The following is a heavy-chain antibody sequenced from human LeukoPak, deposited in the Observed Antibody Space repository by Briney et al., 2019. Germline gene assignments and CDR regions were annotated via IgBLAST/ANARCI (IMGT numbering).Heavy chain of an antibody. Sequence: GGSLRLSCAASGFTFSSYAMSWVRQAPGKGLGWVSAISGSGGSTYYADSVKGRFTISRDNSKNTLYLQMNSLRAEDTAVYYCAKALSEIYCSSTSCYLLDYWGQGTLVTVSS. CDR2: ISGSGGST. CDR3: AKALSEIYCSSTSCYLLDY. V-gene: IGHV3-23*01. CDR1: GFTFSSYA. D-gene: IGHD2-2*01. J-gene: IGHJ4*02.